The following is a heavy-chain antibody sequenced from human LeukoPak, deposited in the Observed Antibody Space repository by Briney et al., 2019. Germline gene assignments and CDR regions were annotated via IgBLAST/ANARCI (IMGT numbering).Heavy chain of an antibody. Sequence: PGGSLRLSCAASKFAFNDYYMTWVRQAPGKGLEWVSYISTTGSTIHYADSVKGRFTISRDNAKNSLYLQMNSLRAEDTAVYYCARDILYGDYADAFDIWGQGTMVTVSS. D-gene: IGHD4-17*01. V-gene: IGHV3-11*04. CDR2: ISTTGSTI. CDR1: KFAFNDYY. CDR3: ARDILYGDYADAFDI. J-gene: IGHJ3*02.